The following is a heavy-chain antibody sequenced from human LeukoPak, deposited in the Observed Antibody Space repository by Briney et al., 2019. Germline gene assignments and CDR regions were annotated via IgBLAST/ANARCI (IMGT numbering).Heavy chain of an antibody. D-gene: IGHD6-13*01. CDR1: GYTFTGYD. Sequence: ASVKVSCKTSGYTFTGYDINWVRQAPGQGLEWMGWMKSNSGDTHFAQKFQGRVTMTRNISISTAFMELSSLRSEDTAVYYCARGEYSSSGYPFDYWGQGSLVTVSS. J-gene: IGHJ4*02. CDR2: MKSNSGDT. V-gene: IGHV1-8*01. CDR3: ARGEYSSSGYPFDY.